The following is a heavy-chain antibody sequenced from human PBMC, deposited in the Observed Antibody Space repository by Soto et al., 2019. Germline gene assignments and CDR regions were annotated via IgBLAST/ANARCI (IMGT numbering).Heavy chain of an antibody. V-gene: IGHV1-2*02. J-gene: IGHJ5*02. CDR3: ATIHRSSTSRGSDFDP. CDR2: INPATGAA. Sequence: QLHLVQSGAVVKKPGASVTVSCSASGYPVTAYYMHWVRQAPGRGLEWMGGINPATGAAKYTQTFQGRVTLTRDTSISTAYLEVRRLRSDDTAVYYCATIHRSSTSRGSDFDPWGQGTQVTVSS. D-gene: IGHD6-13*01. CDR1: GYPVTAYY.